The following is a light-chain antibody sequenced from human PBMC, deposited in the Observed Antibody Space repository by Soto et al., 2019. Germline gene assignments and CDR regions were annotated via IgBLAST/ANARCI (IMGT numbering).Light chain of an antibody. V-gene: IGLV2-11*01. CDR1: GSDVGDSSH. CDR3: CLSPGSLTWL. Sequence: QSALTQPRSVSGSPGQSVTISCTATGSDVGDSSHVSWYQLHPGKAPKLMIYEVNNRPSGVPDRFSGSKSGSTASLTISGLQAEDEAEYYCCLSPGSLTWLFGGGTNLTVL. CDR2: EVN. J-gene: IGLJ3*02.